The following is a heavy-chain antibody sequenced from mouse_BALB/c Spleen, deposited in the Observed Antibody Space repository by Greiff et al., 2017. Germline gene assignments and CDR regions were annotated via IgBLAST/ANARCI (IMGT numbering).Heavy chain of an antibody. Sequence: EVNVVESGGGLVQPGGSRKLSCAASGFTFSSFGMHWVRQAPEKGLEWVAYISSGSSTIYYADTVKGRFTISRDNPKNTLFLQMTSLRSEDTAMYYCARGNYRYDEFAYWGQGTLVTVSA. J-gene: IGHJ3*01. CDR3: ARGNYRYDEFAY. D-gene: IGHD2-14*01. V-gene: IGHV5-17*02. CDR2: ISSGSSTI. CDR1: GFTFSSFG.